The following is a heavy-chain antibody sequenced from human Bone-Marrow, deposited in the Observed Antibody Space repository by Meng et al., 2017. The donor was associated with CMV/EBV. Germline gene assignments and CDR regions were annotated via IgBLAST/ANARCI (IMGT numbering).Heavy chain of an antibody. Sequence: ASVKVSCKASGYPFTTYYVHWVRQAPGQGLEWMGIINPSGGSTSYAQKFQGRVTMTRDTSTSTVYMELSSLRSEDTAVYYCARKLAAAGPFDYWGQGTLVTVSS. CDR2: INPSGGST. V-gene: IGHV1-46*01. J-gene: IGHJ4*02. CDR3: ARKLAAAGPFDY. CDR1: GYPFTTYY. D-gene: IGHD6-13*01.